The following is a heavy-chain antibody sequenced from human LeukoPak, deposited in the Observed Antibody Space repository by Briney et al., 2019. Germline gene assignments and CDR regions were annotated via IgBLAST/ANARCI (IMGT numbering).Heavy chain of an antibody. CDR1: GGSIRSSGYS. CDR2: ISYSGTT. V-gene: IGHV4-39*01. D-gene: IGHD4-17*01. CDR3: ARRTVTSREGFEY. Sequence: SETLSLTCTVSGGSIRSSGYSWGWIRQPPGEGLEWFGSISYSGTTFYNPPLKSRVTISADTSKNQFSLRLSSVTAADTAVYYCARRTVTSREGFEYWGQGTLVTVSS. J-gene: IGHJ4*02.